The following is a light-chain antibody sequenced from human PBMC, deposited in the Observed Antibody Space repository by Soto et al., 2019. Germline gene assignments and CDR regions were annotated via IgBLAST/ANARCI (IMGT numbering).Light chain of an antibody. CDR3: QQRSNWPPYT. Sequence: EIVLTQSPATLSLSPGERATLSCRASQSVSSYLAWYQQKPGQAPRLLIYDASNRATGIPARFSGSGSGTGFPLTINRLKPEDFAVYYCQQRSNWPPYTFGQGTKLEIK. V-gene: IGKV3-11*01. CDR2: DAS. J-gene: IGKJ2*01. CDR1: QSVSSY.